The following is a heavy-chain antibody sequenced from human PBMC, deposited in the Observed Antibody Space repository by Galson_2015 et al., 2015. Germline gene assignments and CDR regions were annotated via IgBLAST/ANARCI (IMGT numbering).Heavy chain of an antibody. J-gene: IGHJ4*02. D-gene: IGHD4-17*01. V-gene: IGHV4-39*01. CDR2: IYYSGST. CDR1: GGSISSSSYY. CDR3: ASATVTTLEPFFDY. Sequence: SETLSLTCTVSGGSISSSSYYWGWIRQPLGKGLEWIGSIYYSGSTYYNPSLKSRVTISVDTSKNQFSLKLSSVTAADTAVYYCASATVTTLEPFFDYWGQGTLVTVSS.